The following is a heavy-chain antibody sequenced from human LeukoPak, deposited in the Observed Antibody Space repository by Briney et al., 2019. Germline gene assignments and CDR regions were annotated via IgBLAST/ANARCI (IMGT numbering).Heavy chain of an antibody. V-gene: IGHV1-2*02. CDR2: INPNSGAT. CDR1: GYTFTGHY. CDR3: AREITPVGGSPLIWFDP. D-gene: IGHD1-26*01. J-gene: IGHJ5*02. Sequence: ASVKVSCKASGYTFTGHYIHWLRQAPGQGLEWMGWINPNSGATKSAQTFQGRVTLTRDTSITTAYMELRRLTSDDTAIYYCAREITPVGGSPLIWFDPWGQGTLVTVSS.